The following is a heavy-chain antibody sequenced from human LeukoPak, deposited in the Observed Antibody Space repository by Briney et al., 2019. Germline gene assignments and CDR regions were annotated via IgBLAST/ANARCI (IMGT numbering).Heavy chain of an antibody. V-gene: IGHV4-28*05. J-gene: IGHJ3*02. CDR1: GDSISRSGW. Sequence: SDTLSLTCAVSGDSISRSGWWAWIRQPPGKGLEWLGNIYYSGRIYHNPSLQTRVIMSVDSSKNQFSLRLGSVTAVDTAVYYCAKTRSGTYYGDSFDIWGQGILVTVSS. D-gene: IGHD1-26*01. CDR3: AKTRSGTYYGDSFDI. CDR2: IYYSGRI.